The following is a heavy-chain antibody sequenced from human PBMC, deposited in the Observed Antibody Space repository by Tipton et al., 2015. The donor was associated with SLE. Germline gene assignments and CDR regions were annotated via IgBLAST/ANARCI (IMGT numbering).Heavy chain of an antibody. CDR1: GFDFRTYA. Sequence: SLRLSCAASGFDFRTYAMHWVRQAPGKGLEWLTVISYDGTKKYFADSVKGRFTASRDNSKNTLYLQMGRLRAEDTAIYYCVKDYWGDVPEAQRGDFHCHMDVWGKGTTVTVSS. CDR3: VKDYWGDVPEAQRGDFHCHMDV. V-gene: IGHV3-30*04. CDR2: ISYDGTKK. J-gene: IGHJ6*03. D-gene: IGHD7-27*01.